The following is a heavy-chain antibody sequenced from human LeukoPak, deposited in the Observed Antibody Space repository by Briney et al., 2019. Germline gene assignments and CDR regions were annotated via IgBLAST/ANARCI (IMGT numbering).Heavy chain of an antibody. J-gene: IGHJ6*02. CDR2: IIPIFGTA. D-gene: IGHD6-25*01. Sequence: APVKVSCKASGGTFSSYAISWVRQAPGQGLEWMGGIIPIFGTANYAQKFQGRVTITADESTSTAYMELCSLRSEDTAVYYCARSSRGHFHYYYYGMDVWGQGTTVTVSS. CDR1: GGTFSSYA. V-gene: IGHV1-69*13. CDR3: ARSSRGHFHYYYYGMDV.